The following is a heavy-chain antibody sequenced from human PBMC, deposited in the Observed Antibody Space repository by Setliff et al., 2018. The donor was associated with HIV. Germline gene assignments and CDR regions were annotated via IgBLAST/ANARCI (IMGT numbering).Heavy chain of an antibody. CDR2: IYHSGST. CDR1: GGSISSYY. CDR3: ARVALSVTRTSRRAFDI. Sequence: PSETLSLTCTASGGSISSYYWSWIRQPPGKGLEWIGYIYHSGSTNYNPSLESRLTISVDTSKNQFSLKLSSVTAADTAVYYCARVALSVTRTSRRAFDIWGPGTMVTVSS. V-gene: IGHV4-59*08. J-gene: IGHJ3*02. D-gene: IGHD2-8*01.